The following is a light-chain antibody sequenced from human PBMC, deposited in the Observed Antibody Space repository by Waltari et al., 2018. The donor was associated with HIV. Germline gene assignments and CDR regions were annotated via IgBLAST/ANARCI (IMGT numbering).Light chain of an antibody. V-gene: IGLV1-40*01. J-gene: IGLJ3*02. Sequence: QSVLTQPPSVSGAPGQRVTISCPGSSSNIGAGYDVHWYQQLPGTAPKLLSYGNSNRPSGVPDRFSGSKSGTSASLAITGLQAEDEADYYCQSYDSSLSGSWVFGGGTKLTVL. CDR1: SSNIGAGYD. CDR2: GNS. CDR3: QSYDSSLSGSWV.